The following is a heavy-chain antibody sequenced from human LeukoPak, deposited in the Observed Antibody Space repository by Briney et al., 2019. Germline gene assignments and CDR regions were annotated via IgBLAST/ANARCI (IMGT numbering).Heavy chain of an antibody. Sequence: GASVKVSCKASGYTFTSYGISWVRQAPGQGLEWMGWISAYNGNTNYAQKLQGRVTMTTDTSTSTAYMELSRLRSDDTAVYYCARSIKGGGYDSWFDPWGQGTLVTVSS. J-gene: IGHJ5*02. D-gene: IGHD5-12*01. CDR1: GYTFTSYG. CDR2: ISAYNGNT. CDR3: ARSIKGGGYDSWFDP. V-gene: IGHV1-18*01.